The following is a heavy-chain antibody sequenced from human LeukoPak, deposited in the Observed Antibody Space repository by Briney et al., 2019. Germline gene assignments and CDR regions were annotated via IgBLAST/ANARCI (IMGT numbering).Heavy chain of an antibody. Sequence: GESLKISCKGSGYTFTTYWIGWVRQMPGKGLEWMGIIFPGDSDTRYSPSFQGQVTISVDKSTSTAYLQWSSLKASDTAMYYCARTGYYYGSGSYYQGYYYYMDVWGKGTTVTISS. CDR2: IFPGDSDT. D-gene: IGHD3-10*01. J-gene: IGHJ6*03. V-gene: IGHV5-51*01. CDR3: ARTGYYYGSGSYYQGYYYYMDV. CDR1: GYTFTTYW.